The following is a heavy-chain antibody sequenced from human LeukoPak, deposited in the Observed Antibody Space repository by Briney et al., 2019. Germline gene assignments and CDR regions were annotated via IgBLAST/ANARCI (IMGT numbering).Heavy chain of an antibody. CDR1: GFTFSSYA. D-gene: IGHD2-2*01. Sequence: PGGSLRLSCAASGFTFSSYAMSWVRQAPGKGLEWVSAISGSGGSTYYAGSVKGRFTISRDNSKNTLYLQMNSLRAEDTAVYYCAKAAYCSSTSCYRFDYWGQGTLVTVSS. CDR2: ISGSGGST. V-gene: IGHV3-23*01. J-gene: IGHJ4*02. CDR3: AKAAYCSSTSCYRFDY.